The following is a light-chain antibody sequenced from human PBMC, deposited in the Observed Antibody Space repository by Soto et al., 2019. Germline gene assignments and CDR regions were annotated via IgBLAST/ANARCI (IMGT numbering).Light chain of an antibody. CDR2: EVT. J-gene: IGLJ3*02. Sequence: QSALTQPASVSGSPGQSITISCIGTSSDVGDYNYVSWYQQYPGNAPKLMIFEVTNRPSGVSNRFSGSKSGNTASLTISGLQAEDEADYYCSSYTSDTTLVFGGGTKLTVL. CDR3: SSYTSDTTLV. CDR1: SSDVGDYNY. V-gene: IGLV2-14*01.